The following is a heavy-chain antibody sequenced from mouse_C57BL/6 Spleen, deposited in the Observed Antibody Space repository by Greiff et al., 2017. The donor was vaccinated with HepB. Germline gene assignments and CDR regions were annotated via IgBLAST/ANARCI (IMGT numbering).Heavy chain of an antibody. Sequence: QVQLQQPGAELVMPGASVKLSCKASGYTFTSYWMHWVKQRPGQGLEWIREIDPSDSYTNYNQKFKGKSTLTVDKSSSTAYMQLSSLTSEDSAVYYCARGGHYYGSSFFDYWGQGTTLTVSS. D-gene: IGHD1-1*01. V-gene: IGHV1-69*01. CDR3: ARGGHYYGSSFFDY. CDR1: GYTFTSYW. CDR2: IDPSDSYT. J-gene: IGHJ2*01.